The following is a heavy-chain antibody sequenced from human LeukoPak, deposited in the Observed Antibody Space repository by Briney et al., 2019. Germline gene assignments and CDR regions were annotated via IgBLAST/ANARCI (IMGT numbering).Heavy chain of an antibody. J-gene: IGHJ4*02. CDR3: AKEGTASKPSDLDY. CDR2: IRYDGSTK. V-gene: IGHV3-30*02. Sequence: GGSLRLSCAVSGFIFTDYGMHWVRQAPGKGLEWVAFIRYDGSTKYYVDSVKGRFTISRDNSKNMLFLRMNSLRGEDTAVYYCAKEGTASKPSDLDYWGQGTLVTVSS. D-gene: IGHD1/OR15-1a*01. CDR1: GFIFTDYG.